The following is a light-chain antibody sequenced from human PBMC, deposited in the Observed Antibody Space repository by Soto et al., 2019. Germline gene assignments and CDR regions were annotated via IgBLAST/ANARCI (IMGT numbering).Light chain of an antibody. V-gene: IGKV3-20*01. CDR3: QQSYSTPRT. J-gene: IGKJ1*01. CDR2: GAS. CDR1: QSVDRKY. Sequence: EIVLTQSPGTLSLSPGERATLSCRASQSVDRKYLAWYQQKPGQAPRLLIYGASSRAAGVPDRFSGSGSGTDFILTISSLQPEDFATYYCQQSYSTPRTFGQGTKVEIK.